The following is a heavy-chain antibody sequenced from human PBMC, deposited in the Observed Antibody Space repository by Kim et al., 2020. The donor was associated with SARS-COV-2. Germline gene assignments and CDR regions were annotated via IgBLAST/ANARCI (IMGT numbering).Heavy chain of an antibody. CDR3: AKFPSQSGNYQTFDH. Sequence: ADSVKGRFTISRDNSKNTMYLQLSGLRAEDTAVYYCAKFPSQSGNYQTFDHLGQGTLVAVSS. J-gene: IGHJ4*02. V-gene: IGHV3-23*01. D-gene: IGHD3-10*01.